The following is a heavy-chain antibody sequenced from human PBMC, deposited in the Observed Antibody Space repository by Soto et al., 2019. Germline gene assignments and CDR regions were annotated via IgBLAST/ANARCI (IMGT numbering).Heavy chain of an antibody. CDR1: GYSLSTYA. CDR2: IDTSTGGT. V-gene: IGHV1-18*04. Sequence: QVPLVQSGAEVKKPGASVKVSCKASGYSLSTYALSWVRQAPGQGLEWLGWIDTSTGGTNFAQKFQGRVTMTTDPSTTTAYMDLRSLTSDDTAVYYCAKCSKSCYAGFDHWGQGTLVTVSS. J-gene: IGHJ4*02. D-gene: IGHD2-2*01. CDR3: AKCSKSCYAGFDH.